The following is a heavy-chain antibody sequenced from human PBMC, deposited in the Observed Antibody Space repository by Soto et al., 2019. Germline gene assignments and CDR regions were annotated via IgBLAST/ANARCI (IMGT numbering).Heavy chain of an antibody. V-gene: IGHV1-2*04. D-gene: IGHD2-2*01. Sequence: GASVKVSCKASGYTFTGDYMHWVRQAPGQGLEWMGWINPNSGGTNYAQKFQGWVTMTRDTSISTAYMELSRLRSDDTAVYYCARGVRNAAISKDIVVVPAHNRFEPWGPGTLVTV. CDR3: ARGVRNAAISKDIVVVPAHNRFEP. CDR1: GYTFTGDY. J-gene: IGHJ5*02. CDR2: INPNSGGT.